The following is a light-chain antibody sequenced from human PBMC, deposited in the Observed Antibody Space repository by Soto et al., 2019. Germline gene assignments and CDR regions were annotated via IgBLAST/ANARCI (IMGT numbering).Light chain of an antibody. V-gene: IGKV1-39*01. CDR2: DAS. Sequence: DIQMTQSPSTLSASVGDRVTITCRASENINRCLAWYQQKPGKAPELLIYDASSLQNGVPSRFRGSGSGTDFTLTISGLQREDFATYYCQQSYSTPPWTFGQGTKVDIK. CDR1: ENINRC. CDR3: QQSYSTPPWT. J-gene: IGKJ1*01.